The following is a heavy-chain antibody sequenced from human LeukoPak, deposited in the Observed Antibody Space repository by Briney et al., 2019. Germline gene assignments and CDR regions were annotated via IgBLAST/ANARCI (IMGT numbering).Heavy chain of an antibody. V-gene: IGHV3-23*01. J-gene: IGHJ4*02. CDR1: GFTFSSSE. D-gene: IGHD4-17*01. CDR3: AKDPLGYGDYVGEVPFDY. CDR2: ISGSGGST. Sequence: PGGSLRLSCAASGFTFSSSELNWVRQAPGKGLEWASAISGSGGSTYYADSVKGRFTISRDNSKNTLYLQMNSLRAEDTAVYYCAKDPLGYGDYVGEVPFDYWGQGTLVTVSS.